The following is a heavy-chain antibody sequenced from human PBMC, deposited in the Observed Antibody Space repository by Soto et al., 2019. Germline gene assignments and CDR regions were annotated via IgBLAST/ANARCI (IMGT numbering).Heavy chain of an antibody. D-gene: IGHD1-1*01. V-gene: IGHV1-18*01. CDR3: ARDRRVRPYNWNDLHYYGMDV. Sequence: ASVKVSCKASGYTFTSYCISWVRQAPGQGLEWMGWISAYNGNTNYAQKLQGRVTMTTDTSTSTAYMELRSLRSDDTAVYYCARDRRVRPYNWNDLHYYGMDVWGQGTTVTVSS. CDR1: GYTFTSYC. J-gene: IGHJ6*02. CDR2: ISAYNGNT.